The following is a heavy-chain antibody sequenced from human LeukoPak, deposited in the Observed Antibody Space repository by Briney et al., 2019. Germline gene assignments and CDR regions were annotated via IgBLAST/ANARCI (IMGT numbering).Heavy chain of an antibody. CDR2: INTNTGNS. D-gene: IGHD3-9*01. CDR1: GYTFTSYA. J-gene: IGHJ4*02. V-gene: IGHV7-4-1*02. CDR3: ARGTLPLTGYYNVADY. Sequence: ASVKVSCKASGYTFTSYAMNWVRQAPGQGLEWTGWINTNTGNSTYAQGFTGRFVFSLDTSVSTAYLQISSLKAEDTAVYYCARGTLPLTGYYNVADYWGQGTLVTVSS.